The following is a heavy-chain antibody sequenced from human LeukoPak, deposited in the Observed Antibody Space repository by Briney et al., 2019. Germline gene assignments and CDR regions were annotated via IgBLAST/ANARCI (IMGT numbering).Heavy chain of an antibody. Sequence: SSETLSLTCTVSGGSISSSSYYWGWIRQPPGKGLEWIGSIYYSGSTYYNPPLKSRVTISVDTSKNQFSLKLSSVTAADTAVYYCARGGIDEPVDYWGQGTLVTVSS. D-gene: IGHD1-14*01. V-gene: IGHV4-39*01. CDR2: IYYSGST. CDR1: GGSISSSSYY. CDR3: ARGGIDEPVDY. J-gene: IGHJ4*02.